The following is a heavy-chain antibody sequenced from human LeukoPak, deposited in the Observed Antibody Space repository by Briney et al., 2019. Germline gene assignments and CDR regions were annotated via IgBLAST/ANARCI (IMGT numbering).Heavy chain of an antibody. CDR3: ARARAGYHGLFQH. CDR2: ILPVFGTP. CDR1: GGSFTSYP. J-gene: IGHJ1*01. D-gene: IGHD3/OR15-3a*01. V-gene: IGHV1-69*13. Sequence: GASVKVSCKASGGSFTSYPISWVRQAPGQGLEWMGGILPVFGTPNYARGFQGRVTISADDSTTTAFMELTSLRSEDTAVYYCARARAGYHGLFQHWGQGTLVTVSS.